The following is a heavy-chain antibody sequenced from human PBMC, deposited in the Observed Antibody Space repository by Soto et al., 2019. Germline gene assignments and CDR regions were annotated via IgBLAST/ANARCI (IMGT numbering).Heavy chain of an antibody. CDR3: ARVSVVLTGTNAAFAH. D-gene: IGHD3-9*01. J-gene: IGHJ4*02. Sequence: HVQLVQSVPQVKKPGSSVKGSCTASGGTFGRYTISWVRQAPGQGLEWMGGILPVLGNTNVAQRFQARLTFTADESTSTAYLELSSLRPEDTAVYYCARVSVVLTGTNAAFAHWGPGILVTVSS. V-gene: IGHV1-69*16. CDR2: ILPVLGNT. CDR1: GGTFGRYT.